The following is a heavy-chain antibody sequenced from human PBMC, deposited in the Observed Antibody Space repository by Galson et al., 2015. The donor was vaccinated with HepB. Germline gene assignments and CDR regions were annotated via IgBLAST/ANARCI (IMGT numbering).Heavy chain of an antibody. Sequence: SLRLSCAASEFTFSSFGMHWVRRAPGKGLEWVAVISYDGSKKYYADSVKGRFSISRDNSKDTLYLQMNSLRTDDTAVYYCAKEVPDDRAARRWGWGLERYGMDVWGQGTAVTVSS. CDR3: AKEVPDDRAARRWGWGLERYGMDV. J-gene: IGHJ6*02. V-gene: IGHV3-30*18. D-gene: IGHD6-6*01. CDR1: EFTFSSFG. CDR2: ISYDGSKK.